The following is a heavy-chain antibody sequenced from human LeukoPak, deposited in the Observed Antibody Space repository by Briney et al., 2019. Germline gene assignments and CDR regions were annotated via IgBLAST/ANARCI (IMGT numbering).Heavy chain of an antibody. CDR1: GFTFSSYE. Sequence: PGGSLRLSCAASGFTFSSYEMNWVRQAPGKGLEWVAYITCSGRIIYYADSVKGRFTISRDSAKNSLYLQVNSLRAEDTDVYYCASTGGYGSGTYHYYYFGMDVWGQGTTVTV. CDR3: ASTGGYGSGTYHYYYFGMDV. V-gene: IGHV3-48*03. J-gene: IGHJ6*02. CDR2: ITCSGRII. D-gene: IGHD3-10*01.